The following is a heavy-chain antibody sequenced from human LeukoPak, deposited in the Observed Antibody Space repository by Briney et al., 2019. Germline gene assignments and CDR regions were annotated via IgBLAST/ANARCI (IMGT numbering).Heavy chain of an antibody. CDR3: ARRRQEYYGSGSNFFDY. CDR2: IIPIFGTA. CDR1: GGTFSSYA. Sequence: SVKVSCKASGGTFSSYATSWVRQAPGQGLEWMGGIIPIFGTANYAQKFQGRVTITADESTSTAYMELSSLRSEDTAVYYCARRRQEYYGSGSNFFDYWGQGTLVTVSS. D-gene: IGHD3-10*01. V-gene: IGHV1-69*13. J-gene: IGHJ4*02.